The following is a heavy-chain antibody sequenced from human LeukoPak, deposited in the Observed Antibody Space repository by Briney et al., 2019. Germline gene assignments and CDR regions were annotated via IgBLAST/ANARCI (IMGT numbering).Heavy chain of an antibody. CDR2: ISADASST. J-gene: IGHJ4*02. Sequence: GGSLRLSCAASGFTFSSYAMSWVRQAPGKGPEWVSAISADASSTYYADSVEGRFTISRYNSKNTLYLQMNSLRADDTAVYYCARGAYGDYDYWGQGTLVTVSS. CDR1: GFTFSSYA. CDR3: ARGAYGDYDY. D-gene: IGHD4-17*01. V-gene: IGHV3-23*01.